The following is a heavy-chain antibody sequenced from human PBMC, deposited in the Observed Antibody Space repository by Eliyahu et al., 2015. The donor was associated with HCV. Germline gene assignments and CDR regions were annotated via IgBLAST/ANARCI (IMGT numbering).Heavy chain of an antibody. CDR3: ATVQRQSADIVVVPAAFAFDY. Sequence: QVQLVQSGAEVKKPGASVKVSCKVSGYTLTELSMPWVRQAPGKGLEWMGGFDPEDGETIYAQKFQGRVTMTEDTSTDTAYMELSSLRSEDTAVYYCATVQRQSADIVVVPAAFAFDYWGQGTLVTVSS. D-gene: IGHD2-2*01. V-gene: IGHV1-24*01. J-gene: IGHJ4*02. CDR1: GYTLTELS. CDR2: FDPEDGET.